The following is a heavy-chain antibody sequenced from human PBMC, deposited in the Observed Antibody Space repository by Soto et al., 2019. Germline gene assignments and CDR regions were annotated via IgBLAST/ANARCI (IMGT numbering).Heavy chain of an antibody. Sequence: ASVKVSCKASGYTFTSYGISWVRQAPGQGLEWMGWISAYNGNTNYAQKSQGRVTMTTDTSTSTAYMELRRLRSDDTAVYYCARDIETYYDFRSGPRGWFDPWGQGSLVTVPQ. CDR1: GYTFTSYG. CDR2: ISAYNGNT. V-gene: IGHV1-18*04. J-gene: IGHJ5*02. CDR3: ARDIETYYDFRSGPRGWFDP. D-gene: IGHD3-3*01.